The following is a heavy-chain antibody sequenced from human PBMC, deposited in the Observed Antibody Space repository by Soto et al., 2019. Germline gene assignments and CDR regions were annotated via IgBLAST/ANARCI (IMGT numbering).Heavy chain of an antibody. J-gene: IGHJ3*02. CDR1: GGTFSSYD. CDR3: AREPRLGWNHGGHGFDI. V-gene: IGHV1-69*01. D-gene: IGHD3-16*01. Sequence: QVQLVQSGAEVKKPGSSVKVSCKASGGTFSSYDISWVRQAPGQGLEWLGGIIPIFGTANYAQKFQARATITAGESTSTAYMELSSLRSKDTAMYLCAREPRLGWNHGGHGFDIWGQGTMVIVSS. CDR2: IIPIFGTA.